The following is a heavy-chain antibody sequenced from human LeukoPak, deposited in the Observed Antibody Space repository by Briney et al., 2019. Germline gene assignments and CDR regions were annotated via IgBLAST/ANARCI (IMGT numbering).Heavy chain of an antibody. J-gene: IGHJ6*03. CDR2: INPNSGGT. CDR3: ARDAPDTAMAHYYYYYMDV. CDR1: GYTFTGYY. D-gene: IGHD5-18*01. Sequence: ASVKVSCKASGYTFTGYYIHWVRQAPGQGLEWMGWINPNSGGTNYAQKFQGRVTMTRDTSISTAYMELSRLRSDDTAVYYCARDAPDTAMAHYYYYYMDVWGKGTTVTVSS. V-gene: IGHV1-2*02.